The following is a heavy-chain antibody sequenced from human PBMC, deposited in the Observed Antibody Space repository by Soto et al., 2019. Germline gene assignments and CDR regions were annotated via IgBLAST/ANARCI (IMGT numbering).Heavy chain of an antibody. V-gene: IGHV6-1*01. D-gene: IGHD6-13*01. Sequence: SQTLSLTCAISGDSVSSNSAAWNWIRQSPSRGLEWLGRTYYRSKWYNDYAVSVKSRITINPDTSKNQFSLQLNSVTPEDTAVYYCARDPAAHHIAAAGFDYWGQGTLVTVSS. J-gene: IGHJ4*02. CDR3: ARDPAAHHIAAAGFDY. CDR2: TYYRSKWYN. CDR1: GDSVSSNSAA.